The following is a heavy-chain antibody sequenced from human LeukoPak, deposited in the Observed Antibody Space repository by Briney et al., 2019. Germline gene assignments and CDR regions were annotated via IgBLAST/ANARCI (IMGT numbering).Heavy chain of an antibody. V-gene: IGHV1-2*02. CDR3: ARVRDYYDSSGYFDY. Sequence: ASVKVSCKASGYTFTGYDMHWVRQAPGQGLEWMGWINPNSGGTNYAQKFQGRVTMTRDTSISTAYMELSRLRADDTAVYYCARVRDYYDSSGYFDYWGQGTLVTVSS. CDR2: INPNSGGT. CDR1: GYTFTGYD. J-gene: IGHJ4*02. D-gene: IGHD3-22*01.